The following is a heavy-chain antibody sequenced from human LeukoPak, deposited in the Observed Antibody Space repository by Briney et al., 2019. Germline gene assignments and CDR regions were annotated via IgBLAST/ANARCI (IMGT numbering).Heavy chain of an antibody. D-gene: IGHD2-15*01. Sequence: ETLSLTCAVYGGSFSGYYWSWIRQPPGKGREWIGEIKHIETTNYSPSLKSRVTISVDTSKNQFSLKLSSVTAADTAVYYCARRRVVVVAATVPSLKRYWYFDLWGRGTLVTVSS. CDR1: GGSFSGYY. J-gene: IGHJ2*01. CDR2: IKHIETT. CDR3: ARRRVVVVAATVPSLKRYWYFDL. V-gene: IGHV4-34*01.